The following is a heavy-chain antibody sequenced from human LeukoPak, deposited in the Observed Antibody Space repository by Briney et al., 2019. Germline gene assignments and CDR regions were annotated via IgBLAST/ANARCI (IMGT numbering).Heavy chain of an antibody. J-gene: IGHJ3*02. Sequence: SETLSLTCTVSGGSISSSSYYWGWIRQPPGKGLVWIGSIYYSGSTYYNPSLKSRVTISVDTSKNQFSLKLSSVTAADTAVYYCACLTTADAFDIWGQGTMVTVSS. V-gene: IGHV4-39*07. CDR1: GGSISSSSYY. CDR3: ACLTTADAFDI. D-gene: IGHD3-22*01. CDR2: IYYSGST.